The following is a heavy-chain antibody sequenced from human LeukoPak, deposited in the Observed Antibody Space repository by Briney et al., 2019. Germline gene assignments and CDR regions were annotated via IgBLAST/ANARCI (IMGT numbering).Heavy chain of an antibody. D-gene: IGHD3-16*01. CDR2: IDPSGSVK. Sequence: QAGGFLRLSYAASGFTFSTYWMNWARQAPGKGLEWVASIDPSGSVKYYANSVKGRFTISRDNAKNSLYLQMSNLRAEDTAVYFCARGGGLDVWGQGATVTVSS. V-gene: IGHV3-7*03. J-gene: IGHJ6*02. CDR3: ARGGGLDV. CDR1: GFTFSTYW.